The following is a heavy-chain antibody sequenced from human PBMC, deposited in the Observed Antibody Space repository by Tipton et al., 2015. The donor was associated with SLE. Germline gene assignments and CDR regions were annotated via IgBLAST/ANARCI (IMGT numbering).Heavy chain of an antibody. V-gene: IGHV3-23*01. J-gene: IGHJ4*02. CDR1: GFTFSSYT. CDR2: ISGSGDST. D-gene: IGHD1-26*01. CDR3: AKDGGSYQGEFDY. Sequence: SLRLSCAASGFTFSSYTMNWLRQTPGKGLEWVSAISGSGDSTWYADSVKGRFTVSRDNSKNTLYLQMNSLRAEDTAVYYCAKDGGSYQGEFDYWGQGTLVTVSS.